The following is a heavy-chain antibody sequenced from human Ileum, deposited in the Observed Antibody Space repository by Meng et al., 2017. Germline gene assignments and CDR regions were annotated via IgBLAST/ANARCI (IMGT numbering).Heavy chain of an antibody. V-gene: IGHV1-8*01. CDR1: GYSFSSYD. Sequence: QWQLVEFGDAVRKPGASVKVSCKASGYSFSSYDINWVRQDSGQGLEWMGWMNPNSGNTNYAQKFHGRVTMTTDTSTSTAYMELRSLRSDDTAVYYCARDAKGTEGYFDLWGRGTLVTVSS. CDR2: MNPNSGNT. D-gene: IGHD3-10*01. J-gene: IGHJ2*01. CDR3: ARDAKGTEGYFDL.